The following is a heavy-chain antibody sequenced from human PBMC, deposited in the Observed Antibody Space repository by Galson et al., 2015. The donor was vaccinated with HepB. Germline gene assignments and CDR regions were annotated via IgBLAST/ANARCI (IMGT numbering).Heavy chain of an antibody. CDR1: GFNFHHYA. Sequence: SLRLSCTATGFNFHHYAMHWVRQAAGKGLEWVAGISGGTDYIIYAESVRGSLTITRDNAKNSLYLQLDSLRPEDTALYYCARRVDQGGKGEYFDLWGRGTLVTVSS. V-gene: IGHV3-9*01. CDR2: ISGGTDYI. D-gene: IGHD4-23*01. CDR3: ARRVDQGGKGEYFDL. J-gene: IGHJ2*01.